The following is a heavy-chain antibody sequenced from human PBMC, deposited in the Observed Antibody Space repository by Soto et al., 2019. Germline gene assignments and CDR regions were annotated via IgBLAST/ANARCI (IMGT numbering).Heavy chain of an antibody. V-gene: IGHV3-23*01. D-gene: IGHD3-22*01. J-gene: IGHJ6*02. CDR3: AKGGGSKDYYDTSGYYLYYYYAMDV. CDR1: GFTFSSYA. CDR2: LSGSGVST. Sequence: EVQLLESGGGLVQPGGSLRLSCAASGFTFSSYAMTWVRQAPGKGLEWVSALSGSGVSTYYADSVKGRFTISRDNSKNTLYLQMNRLEAEDQAVYYCAKGGGSKDYYDTSGYYLYYYYAMDVWGQGTTVTVSS.